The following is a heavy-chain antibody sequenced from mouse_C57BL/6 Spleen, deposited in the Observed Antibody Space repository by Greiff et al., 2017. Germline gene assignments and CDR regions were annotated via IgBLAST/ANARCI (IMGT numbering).Heavy chain of an antibody. D-gene: IGHD1-1*01. CDR3: ARSRGTTVLSFDY. CDR2: IYPRDGST. Sequence: QVQLQQSGPELVKPGASVKLSCKASGYTFTSYDINWVKQRPGQGLEWIGWIYPRDGSTKYNEKFKGKATLTVDTSSSTAYMELHSLTSEDSAVYFGARSRGTTVLSFDYWGQGTTLTVSS. CDR1: GYTFTSYD. J-gene: IGHJ2*01. V-gene: IGHV1-85*01.